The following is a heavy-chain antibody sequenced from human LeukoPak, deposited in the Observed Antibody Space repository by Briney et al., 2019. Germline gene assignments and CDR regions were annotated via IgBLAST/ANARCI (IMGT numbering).Heavy chain of an antibody. J-gene: IGHJ4*02. CDR1: GGSISSYY. Sequence: KPSETLSLTCTVSGGSISSYYWSWTRQPPGKGLEWIGYIYYSGSTNYNPSLKSRVTISVDTSKNQFSLKLSSVTAADTAVYYCARDRILYYWGQGTLVTVSS. CDR2: IYYSGST. CDR3: ARDRILYY. V-gene: IGHV4-59*01. D-gene: IGHD3-3*02.